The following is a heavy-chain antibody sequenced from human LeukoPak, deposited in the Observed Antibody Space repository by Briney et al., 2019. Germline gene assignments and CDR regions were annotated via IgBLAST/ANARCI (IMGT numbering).Heavy chain of an antibody. CDR2: INPNSGGT. CDR3: ARAERGYCSGGSCYSPHYDY. V-gene: IGHV1-2*02. CDR1: GYTFTGYY. J-gene: IGHJ4*02. D-gene: IGHD2-15*01. Sequence: GASVTVSCKASGYTFTGYYMHWVRQAPGQGLEWMGWINPNSGGTNYAQKFQGRVTMTRDTSISTAYMELSRLRSDDTAVYYCARAERGYCSGGSCYSPHYDYWGQGTLVTVSS.